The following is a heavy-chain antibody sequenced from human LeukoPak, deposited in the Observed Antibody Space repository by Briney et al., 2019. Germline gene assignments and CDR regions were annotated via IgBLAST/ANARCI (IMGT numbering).Heavy chain of an antibody. CDR1: GGSISSYY. CDR3: ARGDPSDFWSGYPHFDY. CDR2: IYYSGST. Sequence: SETLSLTCTVSGGSISSYYWSWIRQPPGKGLEWIGYIYYSGSTNYNPSLKSRVTISVDTSKNQFSLKLSSVTAADTAVYYCARGDPSDFWSGYPHFDYWGQGTLVTVSS. J-gene: IGHJ4*02. D-gene: IGHD3-3*01. V-gene: IGHV4-59*12.